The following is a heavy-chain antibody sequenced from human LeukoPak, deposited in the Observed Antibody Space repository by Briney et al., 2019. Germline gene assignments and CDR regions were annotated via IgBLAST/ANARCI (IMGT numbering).Heavy chain of an antibody. CDR1: GASIRTYF. CDR2: VHSNGDT. Sequence: PSETLSLTCTVSGASIRTYFWSWFRQPAGKGLEWIGRVHSNGDTYYSPSLESRVTVSLDTSKNQFALNLTSLTAADTAVYYCARDIGLAHWGQGTLVTVSS. CDR3: ARDIGLAH. J-gene: IGHJ4*02. V-gene: IGHV4-4*07. D-gene: IGHD3-16*02.